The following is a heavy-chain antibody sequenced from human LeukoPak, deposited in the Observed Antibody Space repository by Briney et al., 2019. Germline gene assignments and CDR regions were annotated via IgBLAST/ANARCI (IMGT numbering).Heavy chain of an antibody. Sequence: GGSLRLSCAASGFTFSSYGMSWVRQAPGKGLEWVSAISGSGGSTYYADSVKGRFTISRDNSKNTLYLQMNSLRAEDAAVYYCAKDGGGYDTSGYYYGDYWGQGTLVTVSS. V-gene: IGHV3-23*01. D-gene: IGHD3-22*01. CDR2: ISGSGGST. CDR1: GFTFSSYG. CDR3: AKDGGGYDTSGYYYGDY. J-gene: IGHJ4*02.